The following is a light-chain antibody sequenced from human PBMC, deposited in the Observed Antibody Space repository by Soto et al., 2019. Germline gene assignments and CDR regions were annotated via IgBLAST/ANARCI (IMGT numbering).Light chain of an antibody. CDR1: QTISSW. V-gene: IGKV1-5*03. J-gene: IGKJ1*01. CDR3: QHYNSYSEE. Sequence: DIQLTQSPSSLSGSVGDRVTITCRASQTISSWLAWYQQKPGKAPKLLIYKASTLKSGVPSRFSGSGYGTEFTLTISSLQPDDFATYYCQHYNSYSEEFGQGTK. CDR2: KAS.